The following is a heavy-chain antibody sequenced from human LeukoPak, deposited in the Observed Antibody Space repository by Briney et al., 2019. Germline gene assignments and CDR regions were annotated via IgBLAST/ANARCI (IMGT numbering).Heavy chain of an antibody. CDR1: GYSFTSYW. J-gene: IGHJ6*03. CDR2: IYPGDSDT. D-gene: IGHD3-10*01. Sequence: GESLKISCKGSGYSFTSYWIGWVRPMPGKGLEWMGIIYPGDSDTRYSPSFKGQVTISADKSISTAYLQWSSLKASDTAMYYCAGHSVWFGELLYYYYYMDVWGKGTTVTVSS. CDR3: AGHSVWFGELLYYYYYMDV. V-gene: IGHV5-51*01.